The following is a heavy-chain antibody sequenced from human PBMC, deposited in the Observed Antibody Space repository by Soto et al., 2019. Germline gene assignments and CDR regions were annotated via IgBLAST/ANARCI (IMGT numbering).Heavy chain of an antibody. CDR2: ISYSGST. V-gene: IGHV4-31*03. D-gene: IGHD1-26*01. J-gene: IGHJ3*02. CDR1: GVSITTVGNY. CDR3: ARLLGSGNYLGIFDAFDI. Sequence: QVQLQESGPGLVQPSQTLSLACTVSGVSITTVGNYWSWIRQFPGKCLEWIGHISYSGSTNSNPSLRSRLSMSVDTSKNQFSLELSSVNAADTAVYYCARLLGSGNYLGIFDAFDIWGQGTVVTVSS.